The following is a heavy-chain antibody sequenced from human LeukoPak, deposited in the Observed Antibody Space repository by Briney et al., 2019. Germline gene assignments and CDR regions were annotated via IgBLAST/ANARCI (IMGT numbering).Heavy chain of an antibody. V-gene: IGHV4-31*03. CDR2: IYYSGNT. CDR3: ARDRYGSGTDALDI. D-gene: IGHD3-10*01. Sequence: SQTLSLTCTVSGGSISRGGYYWSWIRQHPGKGLEWIGYIYYSGNTYYNPSFESRVTISVDTSKNQFSLKLSSVTAADTAVYYCARDRYGSGTDALDIWGQGTMVTVSS. CDR1: GGSISRGGYY. J-gene: IGHJ3*02.